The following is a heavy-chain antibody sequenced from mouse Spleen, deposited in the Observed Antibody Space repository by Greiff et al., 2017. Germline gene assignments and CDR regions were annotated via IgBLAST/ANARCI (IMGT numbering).Heavy chain of an antibody. Sequence: EVMLVESGGGLVKLGGSLKLSCAASGFTFSSYAMSWVRQTPEKRLEWVATISSGGGNTYYPDSVKGRFTISRDNAKNTLYLQMSSLKSEDTAMYYCARLWDVLYFDVWGAGTTVTVSS. CDR3: ARLWDVLYFDV. D-gene: IGHD4-1*01. J-gene: IGHJ1*01. CDR2: ISSGGGNT. CDR1: GFTFSSYA. V-gene: IGHV5-9*03.